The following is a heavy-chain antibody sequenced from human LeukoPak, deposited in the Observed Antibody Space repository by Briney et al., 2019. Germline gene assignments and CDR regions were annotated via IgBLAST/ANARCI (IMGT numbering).Heavy chain of an antibody. CDR2: IYYSGST. J-gene: IGHJ4*02. Sequence: SETLSLTCTVSGGSISSYYWSWIRQPPGKGLEWIGSIYYSGSTYYNPSLKSRVTISVDTSKNQFSLKLSSVTAADTAVYYCASRIQLWSTYDYIWGSYHFDFDYWGQGTLVTVSS. V-gene: IGHV4-59*05. D-gene: IGHD3-16*02. CDR1: GGSISSYY. CDR3: ASRIQLWSTYDYIWGSYHFDFDY.